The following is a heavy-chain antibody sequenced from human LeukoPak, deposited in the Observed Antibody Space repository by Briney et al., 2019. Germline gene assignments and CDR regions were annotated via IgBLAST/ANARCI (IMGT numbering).Heavy chain of an antibody. Sequence: GGSLRLSCAASGFTFSSYGMHWVRQAPGKGLEWVAVISYDGSNKYYADSVKGRFTISRDNSKNTLYLQMNSLRAEDTAVYYCAKVGYDSSGYVAVDYWGQGTLVTVSS. CDR3: AKVGYDSSGYVAVDY. J-gene: IGHJ4*02. V-gene: IGHV3-30*18. CDR1: GFTFSSYG. CDR2: ISYDGSNK. D-gene: IGHD3-22*01.